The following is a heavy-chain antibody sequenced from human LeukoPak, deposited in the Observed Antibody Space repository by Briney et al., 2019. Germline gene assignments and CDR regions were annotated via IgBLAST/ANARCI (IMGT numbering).Heavy chain of an antibody. Sequence: GASVKVSCTASGGTFISYAISWVRQAPGQGLEWMGGIIPIFGTANYAQKFQGRVTITADESTSTAYMELSSLRSEDTAVYYCARGRIAAAGPFDYWGQGTLVTVSS. CDR3: ARGRIAAAGPFDY. D-gene: IGHD6-13*01. V-gene: IGHV1-69*01. J-gene: IGHJ4*02. CDR2: IIPIFGTA. CDR1: GGTFISYA.